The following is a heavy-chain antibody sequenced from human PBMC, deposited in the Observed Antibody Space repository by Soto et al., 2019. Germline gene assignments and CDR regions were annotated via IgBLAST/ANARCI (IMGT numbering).Heavy chain of an antibody. V-gene: IGHV1-46*03. D-gene: IGHD1-26*01. CDR3: AIGSGIGGATGAY. J-gene: IGHJ4*02. Sequence: QVQLVQSGAEVKKPGASVKVSCKASGYIFTSYYMHWVRQAPGHGLEWMGINNPSGGSTSYAQKFQGRVTMTRDTSTSTVYMELSRRRSADTAVYECAIGSGIGGATGAYWGKGTLVTVSS. CDR1: GYIFTSYY. CDR2: NNPSGGST.